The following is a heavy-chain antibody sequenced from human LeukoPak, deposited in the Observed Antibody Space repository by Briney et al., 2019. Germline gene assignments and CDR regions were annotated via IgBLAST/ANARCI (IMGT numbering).Heavy chain of an antibody. V-gene: IGHV3-23*01. J-gene: IGHJ6*02. CDR2: ISGSGGST. D-gene: IGHD1-14*01. Sequence: PGGSLRLSCAASGFTFSSYAMSWVRQAPGKGLEWVLAISGSGGSTYYADSVKGRFTISRDNSKNTLYLQMNSLRAEDTAVYYCARARTRFYYYYGMDVWGQGTTVTVSS. CDR3: ARARTRFYYYYGMDV. CDR1: GFTFSSYA.